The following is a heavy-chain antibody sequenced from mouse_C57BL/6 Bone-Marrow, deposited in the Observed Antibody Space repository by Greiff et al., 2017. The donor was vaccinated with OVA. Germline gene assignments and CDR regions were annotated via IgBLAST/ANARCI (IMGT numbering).Heavy chain of an antibody. Sequence: QQPGAELVMPGASVQLSCKASGYTFTSYWMHWVKQRPGQGLEWIGEIDPSDSYTNYNQKFKGKSTLTVDKSSSTAYMQLSSLTSEDSAVYYCALYDYSWFAYWGQGTLVTVSA. J-gene: IGHJ3*01. CDR3: ALYDYSWFAY. V-gene: IGHV1-69*01. CDR1: GYTFTSYW. CDR2: IDPSDSYT. D-gene: IGHD2-4*01.